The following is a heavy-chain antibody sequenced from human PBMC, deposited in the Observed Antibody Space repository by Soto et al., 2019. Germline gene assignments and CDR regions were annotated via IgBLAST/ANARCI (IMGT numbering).Heavy chain of an antibody. J-gene: IGHJ5*02. CDR1: GFTFSSYS. D-gene: IGHD3-10*01. CDR3: AKNSGWFNT. Sequence: GGSRRLSCAASGFTFSSYSMSWVRQAPGKGLEWVSSVSGTKTYYADSVKGRFTISRDNSKNTLYLQMNSLRADDTALYYCAKNSGWFNTWGQGALVTVSS. CDR2: SVSGTKT. V-gene: IGHV3-23*01.